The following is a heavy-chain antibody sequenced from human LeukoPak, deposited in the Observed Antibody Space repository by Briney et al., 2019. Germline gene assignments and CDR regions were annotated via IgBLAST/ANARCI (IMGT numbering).Heavy chain of an antibody. CDR2: ISGSGGSA. D-gene: IGHD2-2*02. CDR1: GFTFTSFW. CDR3: AKDRGASCYNIFDY. Sequence: PGGSLRLSCAASGFTFTSFWMSWVRQAPGKGLEWVAGISGSGGSAYFADSVKGRFTISRDTSKNTLYLQMNSLRAEDTAVYYCAKDRGASCYNIFDYWGQGILVTVSS. J-gene: IGHJ4*02. V-gene: IGHV3-23*01.